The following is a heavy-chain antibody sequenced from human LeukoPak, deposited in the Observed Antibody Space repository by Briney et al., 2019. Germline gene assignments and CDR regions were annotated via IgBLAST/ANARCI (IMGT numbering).Heavy chain of an antibody. J-gene: IGHJ6*02. D-gene: IGHD3-22*01. V-gene: IGHV3-30-3*01. CDR3: AREGYYYDSSGYYFPFYYYYGMDV. Sequence: PGGSLRLSCAASGFTFSSYAMHWVRQAPGKGLEWVAVISYDGSNKYYADSVKGRFTISRDNSKNTLYLQMNSLRAEDTAVYYCAREGYYYDSSGYYFPFYYYYGMDVWGQGTTVTVSS. CDR2: ISYDGSNK. CDR1: GFTFSSYA.